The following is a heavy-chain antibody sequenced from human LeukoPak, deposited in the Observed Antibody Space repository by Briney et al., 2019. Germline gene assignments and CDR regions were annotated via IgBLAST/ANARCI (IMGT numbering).Heavy chain of an antibody. D-gene: IGHD3-10*01. CDR2: ISSSSSTI. CDR3: ARDITIVRGLIGYYYGMDV. Sequence: GGSLRLSCVGSGFTFSIYSMNWVRQAPGKGLEWVSYISSSSSTIYYADSVKGRFTISRDNAKNSLYLQMNSLRDEDTAMYYCARDITIVRGLIGYYYGMDVWGQGTMVTVSS. CDR1: GFTFSIYS. J-gene: IGHJ6*02. V-gene: IGHV3-48*02.